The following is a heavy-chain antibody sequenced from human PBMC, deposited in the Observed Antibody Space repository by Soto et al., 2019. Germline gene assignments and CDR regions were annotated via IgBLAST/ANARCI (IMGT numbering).Heavy chain of an antibody. CDR1: GFIFSEST. CDR2: VSTSGRST. J-gene: IGHJ4*02. D-gene: IGHD2-15*01. CDR3: VKQAHGLDGVAFDY. V-gene: IGHV3-64D*06. Sequence: GGSLRLSCSASGFIFSESTIYWVRQVPGKGLEAISAVSTSGRSTYYADSVKDRFTISRDNSKNTLFLQMGSLRPEDTAIYYCVKQAHGLDGVAFDYGGQGTQVTVS.